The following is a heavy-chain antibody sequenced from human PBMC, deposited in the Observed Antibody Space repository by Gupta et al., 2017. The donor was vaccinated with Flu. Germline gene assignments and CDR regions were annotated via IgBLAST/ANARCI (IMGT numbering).Heavy chain of an antibody. CDR1: GFTFSSYE. J-gene: IGHJ4*02. CDR2: ISSSGSTI. CDR3: ARATYYYDSSGYYPDY. V-gene: IGHV3-48*03. D-gene: IGHD3-22*01. Sequence: EVQLVESGGGLVQPGGSLRLRCAASGFTFSSYEMNWVRQAPGKGLEWVSYISSSGSTIYYADSVKGRFTISRDNAKNSLYLQMNSLRAEDTAVYYCARATYYYDSSGYYPDYWGQGTLVTVSS.